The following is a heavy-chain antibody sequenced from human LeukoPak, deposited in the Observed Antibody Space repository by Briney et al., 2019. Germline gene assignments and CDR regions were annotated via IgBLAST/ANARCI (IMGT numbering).Heavy chain of an antibody. CDR2: IWYDGSNK. D-gene: IGHD6-13*01. Sequence: GGSLRLSCAASGFTFSSYGMHWVRQAPGKGLEWVAVIWYDGSNKYYADSVKGRFTISRDNSKNTLYLQMNSLRAEDTAVYYCVRTYSSSSNNWFDPWGQGTLVTVSS. J-gene: IGHJ5*02. V-gene: IGHV3-33*01. CDR1: GFTFSSYG. CDR3: VRTYSSSSNNWFDP.